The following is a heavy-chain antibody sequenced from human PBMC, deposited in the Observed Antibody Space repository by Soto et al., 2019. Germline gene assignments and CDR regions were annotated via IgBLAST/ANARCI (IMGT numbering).Heavy chain of an antibody. CDR3: ARGPRVSSTGTGAH. CDR2: ISDGGSTA. D-gene: IGHD1-1*01. J-gene: IGHJ4*01. Sequence: PRGSLRLSCAVSGFTFSAYWMHWVRQVPGKGLTWVSRISDGGSTATYADSVKGRFIISRDNAKNSLYREMNTVRADDSGLYYCARGPRVSSTGTGAHWGHGTLVTVS. V-gene: IGHV3-74*01. CDR1: GFTFSAYW.